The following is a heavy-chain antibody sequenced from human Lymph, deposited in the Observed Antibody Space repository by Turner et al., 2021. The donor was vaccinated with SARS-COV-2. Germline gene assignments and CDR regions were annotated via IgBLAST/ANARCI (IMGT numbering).Heavy chain of an antibody. D-gene: IGHD4-17*01. CDR3: ARDYGGNSNYFGY. CDR2: IYYSGST. Sequence: QLQLQESGPGLVKPSQTLFLTCTVSGGSISSGGYYWSWIRQHPGKGLEWIGYIYYSGSTYYNPSLKSRVTISVDTSKNQFSLKLSSVTAADTAVYYCARDYGGNSNYFGYWGQGTLVTVSS. J-gene: IGHJ4*02. CDR1: GGSISSGGYY. V-gene: IGHV4-31*03.